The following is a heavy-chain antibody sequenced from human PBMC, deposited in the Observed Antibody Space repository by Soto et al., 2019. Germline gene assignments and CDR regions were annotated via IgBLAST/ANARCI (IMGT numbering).Heavy chain of an antibody. Sequence: EVQLVESGGGLVKPGGSLRLSCAASGFTFSSYSMNWVRQAPGKGLEWVSSISSSSSYIYYADSVKGRFTISRDNAKNSLYLQMNSLRAEDTAVYYCARDLAYITGTFRDGMDVWGQGTTVTVSS. D-gene: IGHD1-7*01. J-gene: IGHJ6*02. CDR3: ARDLAYITGTFRDGMDV. CDR2: ISSSSSYI. V-gene: IGHV3-21*01. CDR1: GFTFSSYS.